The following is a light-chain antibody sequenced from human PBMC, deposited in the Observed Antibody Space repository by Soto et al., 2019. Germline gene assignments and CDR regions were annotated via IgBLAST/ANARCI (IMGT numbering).Light chain of an antibody. CDR1: QSVSSSY. CDR3: QQYGSSPYT. CDR2: GAS. V-gene: IGKV3-20*01. Sequence: EIVLTQSPGTLSLSPGERATLSCRASQSVSSSYLAWYQQKPGQAPRLLIYGASSRATGIPDRFSGSGSGTDFTLTISRLEPEDRAVYYCQQYGSSPYTFGQGTQLEIK. J-gene: IGKJ2*01.